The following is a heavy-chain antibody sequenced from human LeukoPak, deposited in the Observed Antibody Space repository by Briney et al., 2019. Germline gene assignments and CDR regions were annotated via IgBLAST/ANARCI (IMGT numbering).Heavy chain of an antibody. Sequence: GASVKVSCKASGGTFSSYAISWVRQAPGQGREWMGRIIPIRGIANYARKFQGRVTITADQSPSTAYMELSSLRSQDTAVYYCARWGIVVVPALGMDVWGQGTTVTVSS. CDR2: IIPIRGIA. V-gene: IGHV1-69*04. J-gene: IGHJ6*02. CDR3: ARWGIVVVPALGMDV. CDR1: GGTFSSYA. D-gene: IGHD2-2*01.